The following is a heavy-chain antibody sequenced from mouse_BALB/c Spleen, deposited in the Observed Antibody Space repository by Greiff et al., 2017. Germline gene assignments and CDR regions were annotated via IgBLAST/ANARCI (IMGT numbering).Heavy chain of an antibody. D-gene: IGHD4-1*01. CDR1: GFSLTGYG. J-gene: IGHJ4*01. CDR3: ARGGTYYAMDY. Sequence: VQLQESGPGLVAPSQSLSITCTVSGFSLTGYGVNWVRQPPGKGLVWLGMIWGDGSTDYNSALKSRLSISKDNSKSQVFLKMNSLQTDDTARYYFARGGTYYAMDYWGQGTSVTFSS. V-gene: IGHV2-6-7*01. CDR2: IWGDGST.